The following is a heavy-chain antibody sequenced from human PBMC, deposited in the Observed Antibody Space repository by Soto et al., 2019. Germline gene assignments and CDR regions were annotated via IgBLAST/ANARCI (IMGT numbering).Heavy chain of an antibody. CDR2: IYYRGNT. CDR3: ARLEGLATISYYFDY. CDR1: GDSINSDNYY. Sequence: QLQLQESGPGLVKPSETLSLTCSVSGDSINSDNYYWGWIRQPPGKGLEWIGSIYYRGNTYYNPSLKTRATISLDKSKRQFSLKLNSVTAADSAVYFCARLEGLATISYYFDYWGQGTLVTVSS. V-gene: IGHV4-39*01. D-gene: IGHD3-9*01. J-gene: IGHJ4*02.